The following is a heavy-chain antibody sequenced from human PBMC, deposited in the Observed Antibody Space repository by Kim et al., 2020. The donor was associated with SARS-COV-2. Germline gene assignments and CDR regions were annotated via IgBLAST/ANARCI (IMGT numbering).Heavy chain of an antibody. CDR2: LSHDGTST. Sequence: GGSLRLSCAASGLTVSAYWMHWVHHAPGKGLIWVSRLSHDGTSTYYADSVKGRFTISRDSATNTLYLQMNSLRVEDTGVYFCARGKGPYGWFDPWGQGT. V-gene: IGHV3-74*01. CDR1: GLTVSAYW. CDR3: ARGKGPYGWFDP. D-gene: IGHD4-17*01. J-gene: IGHJ5*02.